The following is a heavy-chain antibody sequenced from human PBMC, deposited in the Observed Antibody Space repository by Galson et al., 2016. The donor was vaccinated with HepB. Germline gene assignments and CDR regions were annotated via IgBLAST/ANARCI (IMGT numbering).Heavy chain of an antibody. CDR2: INNDGSNT. Sequence: SLRLSCAASGFTFSSYWMNWVRQAPGKGLVWVSRINNDGSNTTYADSVKGRFTVSRDNLKNTLYLQMNSLRADDTAVYYCAKRVSSSKYFDYWGQGTLVTVSS. J-gene: IGHJ4*02. V-gene: IGHV3-74*03. CDR3: AKRVSSSKYFDY. CDR1: GFTFSSYW. D-gene: IGHD2-2*01.